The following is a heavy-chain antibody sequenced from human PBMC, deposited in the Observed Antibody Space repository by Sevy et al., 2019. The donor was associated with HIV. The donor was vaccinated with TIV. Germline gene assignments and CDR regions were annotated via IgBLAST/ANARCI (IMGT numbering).Heavy chain of an antibody. Sequence: SETLSLTCTVSGGSISSGDYYWSLIRQPPGKGLEWIGYIYYSGSTYYNPSLKSRVTISVDTSKNQFSLKLSSVTAADTAVYYCARELLGPGFRPNWFDPWGQGTLVTVSS. CDR3: ARELLGPGFRPNWFDP. V-gene: IGHV4-30-4*01. D-gene: IGHD2-15*01. J-gene: IGHJ5*02. CDR2: IYYSGST. CDR1: GGSISSGDYY.